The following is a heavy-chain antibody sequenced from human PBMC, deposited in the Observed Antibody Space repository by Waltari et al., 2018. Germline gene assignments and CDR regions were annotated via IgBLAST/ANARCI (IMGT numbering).Heavy chain of an antibody. CDR3: ARLGTPHPSHPDFHD. CDR1: GYRFTNYW. CDR2: FYHGASET. V-gene: IGHV5-51*01. Sequence: EVQLVQSGAEVKKPGESLKISCKPSGYRFTNYWIGWVRQVPGRGLEWGGVFYHGASETTYSPSFQGHVTITADRSITTAFLQWNSLRASDTAIYYCARLGTPHPSHPDFHDWGQGTLVTVSS. J-gene: IGHJ4*02.